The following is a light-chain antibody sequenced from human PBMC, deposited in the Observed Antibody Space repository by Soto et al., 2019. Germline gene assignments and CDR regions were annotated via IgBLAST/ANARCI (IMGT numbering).Light chain of an antibody. Sequence: EIVLTQSPATLSLSLGERATLSCRASQSVSIHLAWYQQKPGQAPRLLIYDTSTRATGIPARFSGSGSGTEFTLTISSLQSEDFAVYYCQQYSNWPPITCGQGTRLEIK. J-gene: IGKJ5*01. V-gene: IGKV3-15*01. CDR2: DTS. CDR1: QSVSIH. CDR3: QQYSNWPPIT.